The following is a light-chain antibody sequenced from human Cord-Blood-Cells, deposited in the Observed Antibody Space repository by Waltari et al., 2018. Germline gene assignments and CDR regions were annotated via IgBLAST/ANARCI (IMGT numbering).Light chain of an antibody. V-gene: IGKV1-39*01. CDR2: AAS. CDR3: QQSYSTPFT. CDR1: QSISSY. Sequence: DIQMTQSPSSLSASVGDRVTITCRESQSISSYLNWDQQKPVKAPKLLIYAASSLQSGVPSRFSCIGSGTDFTLTISSLQPEDFATYYCQQSYSTPFTFGPGTKVDIK. J-gene: IGKJ3*01.